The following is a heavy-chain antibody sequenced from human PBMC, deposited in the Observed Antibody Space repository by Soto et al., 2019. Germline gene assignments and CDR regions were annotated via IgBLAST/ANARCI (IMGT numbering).Heavy chain of an antibody. V-gene: IGHV4-30-2*01. CDR2: IYHSGST. CDR1: GGSISSGGYS. Sequence: KPSETLSLTCAVSGGSISSGGYSWSWIRQPPGKGLEWIGYIYHSGSTYYNPSLKSRVTISVDRSKNQFSLKLSSVTAADTAVYYCASELGYCSGGSCYDYGMDVWGQGTTVTVSS. D-gene: IGHD2-15*01. CDR3: ASELGYCSGGSCYDYGMDV. J-gene: IGHJ6*02.